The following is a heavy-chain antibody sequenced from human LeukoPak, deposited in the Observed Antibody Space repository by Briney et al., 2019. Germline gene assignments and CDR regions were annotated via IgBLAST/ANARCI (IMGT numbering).Heavy chain of an antibody. CDR3: AREVGDYYDSSGQIYFDY. D-gene: IGHD3-22*01. CDR2: INPSGGST. CDR1: GYTFTSYA. Sequence: ASVKVSCKASGYTFTSYAMNWVRQAPGQGLEWMGIINPSGGSTSYAQKFQGRVTMTRDTSTSTVYMELSSLRSEDTAVYYCAREVGDYYDSSGQIYFDYWGQGTLVTVSS. J-gene: IGHJ4*02. V-gene: IGHV1-46*01.